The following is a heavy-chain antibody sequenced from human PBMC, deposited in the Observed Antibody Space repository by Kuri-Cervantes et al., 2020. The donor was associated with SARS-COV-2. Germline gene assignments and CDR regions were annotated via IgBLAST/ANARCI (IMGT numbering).Heavy chain of an antibody. Sequence: GESLKISCAASGFTFRSFAMACVRQAPGKGLEWVSGLANNGESPYFADAVRGRFTNSRDNSKSALYLQVKSLRSDDTAVYYCARDRDYYDSGGYWGQGTLVTVSS. D-gene: IGHD3-22*01. CDR3: ARDRDYYDSGGY. J-gene: IGHJ4*02. V-gene: IGHV3-23*01. CDR1: GFTFRSFA. CDR2: LANNGESP.